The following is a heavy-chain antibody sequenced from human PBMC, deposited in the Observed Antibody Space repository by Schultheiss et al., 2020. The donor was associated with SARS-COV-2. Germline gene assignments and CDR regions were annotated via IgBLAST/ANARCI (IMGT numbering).Heavy chain of an antibody. CDR3: ARATRVESLFSVRGGSFDF. J-gene: IGHJ4*02. CDR1: GSSITGFF. CDR2: IYFTGIT. V-gene: IGHV4-59*01. D-gene: IGHD5-24*01. Sequence: SETLSLTCSVSGSSITGFFWTWIRQPPGKGLDPIGNIYFTGITKYNPSLKSPVTISIDTSKNQFSLKLGSVTAADTAVYFCARATRVESLFSVRGGSFDFWGRGALVTVSS.